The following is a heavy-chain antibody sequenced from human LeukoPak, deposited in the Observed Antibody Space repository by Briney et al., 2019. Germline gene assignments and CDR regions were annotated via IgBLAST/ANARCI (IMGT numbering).Heavy chain of an antibody. D-gene: IGHD3-3*01. CDR2: IYYSGST. CDR1: GGSISSYY. J-gene: IGHJ3*02. Sequence: PSETLSLTCTVSGGSISSYYWSWIRQPPGKGLEWIGYIYYSGSTNYNPSLKSRVTISVDTSKNQFSLKLSSVTAADTAMYYCARGPIFGVVITKDDAFDIWGQGTMVTVSS. V-gene: IGHV4-59*01. CDR3: ARGPIFGVVITKDDAFDI.